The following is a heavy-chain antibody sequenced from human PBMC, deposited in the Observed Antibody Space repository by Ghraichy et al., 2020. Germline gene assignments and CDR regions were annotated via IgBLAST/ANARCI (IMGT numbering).Heavy chain of an antibody. CDR2: IYTSGST. Sequence: SETLSLTCTVSGGSISSGNYYWSWIRQPAGKGLEWIGRIYTSGSTNYNPSLKSRVTISVDTSKNQFSLKLSSVTAADTAVYYCARDSDSCYSCFYYWGQGTLVTVSS. J-gene: IGHJ4*02. CDR3: ARDSDSCYSCFYY. D-gene: IGHD2-15*01. V-gene: IGHV4-61*02. CDR1: GGSISSGNYY.